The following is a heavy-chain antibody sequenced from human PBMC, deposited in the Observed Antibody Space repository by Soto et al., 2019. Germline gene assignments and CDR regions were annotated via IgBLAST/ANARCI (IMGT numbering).Heavy chain of an antibody. V-gene: IGHV3-30*18. CDR2: ISYDGSDQ. CDR1: GFTFSTSW. CDR3: AKGTGADY. D-gene: IGHD2-2*01. J-gene: IGHJ4*01. Sequence: SQTLSCTASGFTFSTSWMNWVRQAPGKGLEWVARISYDGSDQFYGDSVKGRFTISRDNSKNILYVQMNSLRSEDKAMDYYAKGTGADYWGYVTVVSVSS.